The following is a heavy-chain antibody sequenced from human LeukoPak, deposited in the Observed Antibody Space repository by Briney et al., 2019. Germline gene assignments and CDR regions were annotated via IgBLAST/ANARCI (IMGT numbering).Heavy chain of an antibody. CDR3: ARGRRSYYDFWSGYYETFDY. CDR1: GYTFTSYD. CDR2: MNPNSGNT. D-gene: IGHD3-3*01. Sequence: ASVKVSCKASGYTFTSYDINWVRQATGQGLEWMAWMNPNSGNTGYAQKFQGRVTMTRNTSISTAYMELSSLRSEDTAVYYCARGRRSYYDFWSGYYETFDYWGQGTLVTVSS. V-gene: IGHV1-8*01. J-gene: IGHJ4*02.